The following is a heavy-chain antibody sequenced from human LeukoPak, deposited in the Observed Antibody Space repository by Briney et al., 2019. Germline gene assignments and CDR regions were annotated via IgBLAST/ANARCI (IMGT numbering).Heavy chain of an antibody. Sequence: PSETLSLTCAVSGYSISSGYYWGWIRQPPGKGLEWIGSIYHSGSTYYNPSLKSRVTISVDTSKNQFSLKLSSVTAADTAVYYCARVRHYYDSSDDYWGQGTLVTVSS. V-gene: IGHV4-38-2*01. CDR1: GYSISSGYY. CDR3: ARVRHYYDSSDDY. CDR2: IYHSGST. D-gene: IGHD3-22*01. J-gene: IGHJ4*02.